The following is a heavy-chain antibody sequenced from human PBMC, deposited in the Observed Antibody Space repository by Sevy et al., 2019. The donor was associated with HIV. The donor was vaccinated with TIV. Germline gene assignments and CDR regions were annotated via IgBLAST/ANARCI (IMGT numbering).Heavy chain of an antibody. CDR1: GFTFSSYA. CDR3: AKGDNWKGGNWFDP. V-gene: IGHV3-23*01. D-gene: IGHD1-20*01. Sequence: GGSLRLSCAASGFTFSSYAMSWVRQAPGKGLEWVSAISGSGGSTYYADYVKGRFTISRDNSKNTLYLQMNSQRAEDTAVYYCAKGDNWKGGNWFDPWGQGTLVTVSS. J-gene: IGHJ5*02. CDR2: ISGSGGST.